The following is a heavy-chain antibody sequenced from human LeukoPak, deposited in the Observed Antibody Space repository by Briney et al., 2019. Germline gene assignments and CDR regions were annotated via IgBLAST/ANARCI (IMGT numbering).Heavy chain of an antibody. CDR2: IHYTGIN. V-gene: IGHV4-59*08. D-gene: IGHD3-10*01. CDR1: DGSIIGYY. CDR3: ARHITHSGSAFDL. Sequence: SETLSLTCTVPDGSIIGYYWGWIRQAPGGGLEWIAYIHYTGINNYNPSLKTRAAISVDTSTNQFSLRLSSVTAADTAIYYCARHITHSGSAFDLWGRCTLVTVST. J-gene: IGHJ2*01.